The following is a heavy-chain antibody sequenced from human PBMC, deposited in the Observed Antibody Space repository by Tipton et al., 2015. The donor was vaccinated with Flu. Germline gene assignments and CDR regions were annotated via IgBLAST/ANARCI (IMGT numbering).Heavy chain of an antibody. CDR2: IYYSGST. CDR1: GGSISSYY. CDR3: ARSLFWCGLKGIPLLFDY. V-gene: IGHV4-59*01. D-gene: IGHD3-3*01. J-gene: IGHJ4*02. Sequence: TLSLTCTVSGGSISSYYWRWIRQPPGKGLEWIGYIYYSGSTNYNPTLKSRVTISVDTSKNQFSLKLSSGTAADTAVYYCARSLFWCGLKGIPLLFDYWGQGTRVTVSS.